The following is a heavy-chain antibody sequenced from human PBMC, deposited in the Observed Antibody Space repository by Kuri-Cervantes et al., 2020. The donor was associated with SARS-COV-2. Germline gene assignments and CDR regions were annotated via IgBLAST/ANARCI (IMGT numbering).Heavy chain of an antibody. CDR3: ARDLLAAGLQKGGYYYYYMDV. CDR2: MNPDTGNA. CDR1: GYTFTSYD. J-gene: IGHJ6*03. D-gene: IGHD4-11*01. Sequence: ASVKVSCKASGYTFTSYDINWVRQATGQGLEWMGWMNPDTGNAGYAQKLQGRVTLTRLTSISTAYMELSSLRFEDAAVYYCARDLLAAGLQKGGYYYYYMDVWGKGATVTVSS. V-gene: IGHV1-8*02.